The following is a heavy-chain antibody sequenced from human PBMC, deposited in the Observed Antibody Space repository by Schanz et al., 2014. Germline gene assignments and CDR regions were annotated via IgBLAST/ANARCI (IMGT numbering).Heavy chain of an antibody. Sequence: QVQLVESGGGVVQPGRSLRLSCAASGFTFSNFAIHWVRQAPGKGLEWVAVISYDGSHKDYADSVKGRFTISRDNSKNTLYLQMNSLRAEDTAVYYCARDRQQLVGRIGYYYGMDVWGQGTMVTVSS. CDR1: GFTFSNFA. V-gene: IGHV3-30*04. CDR2: ISYDGSHK. D-gene: IGHD6-13*01. CDR3: ARDRQQLVGRIGYYYGMDV. J-gene: IGHJ6*02.